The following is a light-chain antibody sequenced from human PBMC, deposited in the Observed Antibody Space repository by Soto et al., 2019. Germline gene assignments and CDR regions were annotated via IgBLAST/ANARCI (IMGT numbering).Light chain of an antibody. CDR3: CTFEGRPSSYF. J-gene: IGLJ1*01. CDR2: EVS. Sequence: QSALTQPASVSGSPGQSITISCTGTSSDVGSYNLVSWYQQHPGKAPKLMIYEVSKRPSGVSNRFSGSKSGNTASLTISGPEAKDEAVYTCCTFEGRPSSYFSGPGPRATV. V-gene: IGLV2-23*02. CDR1: SSDVGSYNL.